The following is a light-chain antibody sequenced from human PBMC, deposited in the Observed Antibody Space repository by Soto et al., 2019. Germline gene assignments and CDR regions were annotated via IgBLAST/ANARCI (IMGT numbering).Light chain of an antibody. Sequence: QSALTQPASVSGSPGQSITISCTGTSSDGADYKDVSWYQQHPGKAPKLMIYDVTYRPSGVSNRFSGSKSGTTASLTISGLQAEDESEYYCSSYTTSSTVFGTGTKLTVL. V-gene: IGLV2-14*01. CDR1: SSDGADYKD. CDR3: SSYTTSSTV. CDR2: DVT. J-gene: IGLJ1*01.